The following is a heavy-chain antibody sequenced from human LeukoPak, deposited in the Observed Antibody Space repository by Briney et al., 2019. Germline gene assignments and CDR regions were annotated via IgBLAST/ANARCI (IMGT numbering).Heavy chain of an antibody. CDR1: GFSFSVYW. CDR3: AKIRPMTTVKLSYYYMDV. V-gene: IGHV3-74*01. Sequence: GGSLRLSCAASGFSFSVYWMHWVRQAPGKGPVWVSRIKTDGSITDYADSVKGRFTISRDNSKNTLYLQMNSLRAEDTAVYYCAKIRPMTTVKLSYYYMDVWGKGTTVTVSS. D-gene: IGHD4-17*01. CDR2: IKTDGSIT. J-gene: IGHJ6*03.